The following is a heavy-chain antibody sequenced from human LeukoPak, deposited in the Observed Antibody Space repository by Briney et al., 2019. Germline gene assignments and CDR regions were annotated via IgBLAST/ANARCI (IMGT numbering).Heavy chain of an antibody. V-gene: IGHV1-8*03. CDR3: ARYSHYYYYMDV. CDR2: MNPNSGNT. CDR1: GYTFTSYY. Sequence: ASVKVSCKASGYTFTSYYMHWVRQAPGQGLEWMGWMNPNSGNTGYAQKFQGRVTITRNTSISTAYMELSSLRSEDTAVYYCARYSHYYYYMDVWGKGTTVTVSS. D-gene: IGHD1-26*01. J-gene: IGHJ6*03.